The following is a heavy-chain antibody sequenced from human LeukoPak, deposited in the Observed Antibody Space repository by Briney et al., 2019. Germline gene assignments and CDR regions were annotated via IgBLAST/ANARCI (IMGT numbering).Heavy chain of an antibody. CDR1: GYTFTSYY. J-gene: IGHJ6*02. V-gene: IGHV1-46*01. Sequence: ASVKVSCKASGYTFTSYYMHWVRQAPGQGLEWMGIINPSGGSTSYAQKFQGRVTMTRDTSTSTVYMELSSLRSEDTAVYYCARDLAYYGSGSYTGNHYYYGMDVWGQGTTVTVSS. CDR2: INPSGGST. D-gene: IGHD3-10*01. CDR3: ARDLAYYGSGSYTGNHYYYGMDV.